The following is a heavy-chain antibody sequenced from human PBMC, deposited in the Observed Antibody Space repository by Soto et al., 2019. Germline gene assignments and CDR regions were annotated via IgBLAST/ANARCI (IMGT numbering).Heavy chain of an antibody. J-gene: IGHJ3*02. CDR1: GYTFTKYG. D-gene: IGHD2-21*02. CDR2: INTDNGNT. CDR3: TRESDVCGGDCGGLGVLDI. Sequence: QGQLVQSGAEVMKPGASVKVSCKASGYTFTKYGLFWVRQAPGQGLEWMGWINTDNGNTNYARKVQDRVTMTTDTSTNVDNIEQRSLRSDDTGVNYCTRESDVCGGDCGGLGVLDIGGQGTMVIVSS. V-gene: IGHV1-18*01.